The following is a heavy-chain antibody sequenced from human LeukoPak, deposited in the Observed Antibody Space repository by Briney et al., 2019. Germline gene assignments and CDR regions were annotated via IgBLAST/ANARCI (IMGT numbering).Heavy chain of an antibody. Sequence: ASVKVSCKASGGTFSSYAISWVRQAPGQGLEWMGGIIPIFGTANYAQKFQGRVTITADESTSTAYMELSSLRSEDTAVYYCARVVRYGMDVWGQGTTVTVSS. V-gene: IGHV1-69*13. CDR1: GGTFSSYA. CDR3: ARVVRYGMDV. J-gene: IGHJ6*02. CDR2: IIPIFGTA.